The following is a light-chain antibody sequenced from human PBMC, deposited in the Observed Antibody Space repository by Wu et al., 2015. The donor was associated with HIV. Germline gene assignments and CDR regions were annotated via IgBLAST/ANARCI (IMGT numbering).Light chain of an antibody. V-gene: IGKV3-20*01. CDR1: QSVSSN. Sequence: EIVMTQSPATLSVSPGERATLSCRASQSVSSNLAWYQQKPGQAPRLLIYGASSRATGIPDRFSGSGSGTDFTLTISRLEPEDFAVYYCQQYVTSVTFGGGTTVEIK. J-gene: IGKJ4*01. CDR3: QQYVTSVT. CDR2: GAS.